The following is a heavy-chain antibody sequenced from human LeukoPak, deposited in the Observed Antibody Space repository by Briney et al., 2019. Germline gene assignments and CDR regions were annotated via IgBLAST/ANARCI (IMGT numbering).Heavy chain of an antibody. J-gene: IGHJ4*02. CDR2: ISSSGSSI. CDR3: ARDLNTSSEDWWDY. D-gene: IGHD2-2*01. Sequence: PGGSLRLSCAASGFTFSDFYMSWIRQAPGKGLEWISYISSSGSSIYYADSVRGRFTISRDNAKNSLYLQMNTLRAEDTAVYYCARDLNTSSEDWWDYWGQGTLVTVSS. CDR1: GFTFSDFY. V-gene: IGHV3-11*01.